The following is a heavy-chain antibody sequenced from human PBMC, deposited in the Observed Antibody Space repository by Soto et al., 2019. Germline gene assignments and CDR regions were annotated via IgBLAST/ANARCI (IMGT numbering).Heavy chain of an antibody. V-gene: IGHV3-33*01. CDR3: ARRGEGGSSWYTPYYYYGMDV. CDR1: GFTFSSYG. J-gene: IGHJ6*02. D-gene: IGHD6-13*01. CDR2: IWYDGSNK. Sequence: GGSLRLSCAASGFTFSSYGMHWVRQAPGKGLEWVAVIWYDGSNKYYADPVKGRFTISRDNSKNTLYLQMNSLRAEDTAVYYCARRGEGGSSWYTPYYYYGMDVWGQGTTVTV.